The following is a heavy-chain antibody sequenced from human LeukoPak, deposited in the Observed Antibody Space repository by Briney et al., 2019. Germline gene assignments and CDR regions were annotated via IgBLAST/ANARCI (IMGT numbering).Heavy chain of an antibody. CDR2: IYYSGST. V-gene: IGHV4-59*08. D-gene: IGHD3-10*01. J-gene: IGHJ2*01. CDR1: GGSISSYY. CDR3: ARHDRGSGTYSHFDL. Sequence: SETLSLTCIVSGGSISSYYWSWIRQPPGKGLEWIGYIYYSGSTNYNPSLKSRVTISVDTSRTQFSLKLSSVTAADTAVYYCARHDRGSGTYSHFDLWGRGTLVTVSS.